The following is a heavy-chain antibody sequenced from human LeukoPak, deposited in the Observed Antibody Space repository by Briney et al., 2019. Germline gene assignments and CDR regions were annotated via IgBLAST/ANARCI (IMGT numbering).Heavy chain of an antibody. V-gene: IGHV1-2*02. CDR3: ARGGRYSSSWYPIDY. Sequence: ASVKVSCKASGYTFTAYYIYWVRQAPGQGLEWMGWINPNSGGTNDAQKFQGRVTMTRDTSISTAYMELSRLRSDDTAVYYCARGGRYSSSWYPIDYWGQGTLVTVSS. D-gene: IGHD6-13*01. J-gene: IGHJ4*02. CDR1: GYTFTAYY. CDR2: INPNSGGT.